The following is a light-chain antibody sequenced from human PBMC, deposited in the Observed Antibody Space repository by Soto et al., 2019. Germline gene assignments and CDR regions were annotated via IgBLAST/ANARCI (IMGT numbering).Light chain of an antibody. V-gene: IGLV2-14*03. CDR2: DVS. Sequence: QSVLTQPASVSGSPGQSITISCTGTSFDVGGYYHVSWYQKHPGNAPKLVIYDVSNRPSGVSNRFSGSKSGITASLTISGLQAEDEADYYCSSYTSSNTLMFGGGTKLTVL. CDR3: SSYTSSNTLM. J-gene: IGLJ3*02. CDR1: SFDVGGYYH.